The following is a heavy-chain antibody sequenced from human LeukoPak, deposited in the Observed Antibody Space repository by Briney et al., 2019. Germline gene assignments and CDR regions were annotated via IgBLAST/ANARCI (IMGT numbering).Heavy chain of an antibody. V-gene: IGHV3-11*01. D-gene: IGHD6-6*01. CDR2: ISSSGSTI. CDR1: GFTFSDYY. CDR3: ARDSSSSYYYYYGMDV. J-gene: IGHJ6*02. Sequence: SGGCLRLSRAASGFTFSDYYMSWIRQAPGQGLDWVSHISSSGSTIYYADSVKGRFTISRDNAKNSLYLQMNSLRAEDTAVYYCARDSSSSYYYYYGMDVWGQGTTVTVSS.